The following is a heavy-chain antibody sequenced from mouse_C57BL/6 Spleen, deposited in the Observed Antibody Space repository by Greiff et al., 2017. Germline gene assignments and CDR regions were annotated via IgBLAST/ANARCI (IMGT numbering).Heavy chain of an antibody. D-gene: IGHD1-1*01. V-gene: IGHV1-54*01. CDR3: ARTESSHWYFDV. J-gene: IGHJ1*03. CDR2: INPGSGGT. CDR1: GYAFTNYL. Sequence: VQLQQSGAELVRPGTSVKVSCTASGYAFTNYLIEWVKQRPGQGLEWIGVINPGSGGTNYNEKFKGKATLTADKSSSTAYMQLSSLTSEDSAVYICARTESSHWYFDVWGTGTTVTVSS.